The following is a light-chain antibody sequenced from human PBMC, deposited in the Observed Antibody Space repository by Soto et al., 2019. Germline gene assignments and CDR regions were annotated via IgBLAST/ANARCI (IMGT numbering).Light chain of an antibody. J-gene: IGKJ4*01. Sequence: ETVMTQTPATLSVSPGDRATPSCRASQSISTNLAWYQQKPGQAPRLLIYDASTRATGIPARFSGSGSGTEFTLTISSLLSEDFAVYSCQQYNNWPLTFGGGTKVEIK. V-gene: IGKV3D-15*01. CDR3: QQYNNWPLT. CDR2: DAS. CDR1: QSISTN.